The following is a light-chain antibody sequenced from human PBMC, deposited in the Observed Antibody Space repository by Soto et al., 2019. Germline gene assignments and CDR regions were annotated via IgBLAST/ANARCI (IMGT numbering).Light chain of an antibody. CDR1: QSVSNN. V-gene: IGKV3D-15*01. CDR2: ESS. J-gene: IGKJ5*01. CDR3: QQYNNWPPIT. Sequence: EIVLTKSPGTLSLSHGERATLSCRASQSVSNNYLDWYQQKPGQAPRLLIYESSNRATGIPARFSGSGSGTEFTLTISSLQSEDFAVYYCQQYNNWPPITFGQGTRLEIK.